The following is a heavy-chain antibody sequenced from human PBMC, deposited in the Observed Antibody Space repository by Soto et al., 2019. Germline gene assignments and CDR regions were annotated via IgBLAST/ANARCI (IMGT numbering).Heavy chain of an antibody. D-gene: IGHD1-26*01. Sequence: QVQLQESGPGLVKPSGTLSLTCAVSGGSISSSNWWSWVRQPPGKGLEWIGEIYHSGSTNYNPSLKSQVTISVDKSKNQFSLKLSSVTAAYTAVYYCAGAPWEAGERYGMDVWGQGTTVTVSS. V-gene: IGHV4-4*02. CDR1: GGSISSSNW. CDR3: AGAPWEAGERYGMDV. J-gene: IGHJ6*02. CDR2: IYHSGST.